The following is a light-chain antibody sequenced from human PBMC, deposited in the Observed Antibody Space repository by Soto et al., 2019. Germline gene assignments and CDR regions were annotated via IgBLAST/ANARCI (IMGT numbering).Light chain of an antibody. Sequence: EIVLTQSPGTLSLSPGERATLSCRASQSDSSTYLAWYQQKPGQAPRLLIYGASSRATGIPDRFSGSGSGTYFTLTISRLEAEDFAVYYCQQYGSSPMYTFGQGTKLEIK. CDR2: GAS. V-gene: IGKV3-20*01. CDR1: QSDSSTY. J-gene: IGKJ2*01. CDR3: QQYGSSPMYT.